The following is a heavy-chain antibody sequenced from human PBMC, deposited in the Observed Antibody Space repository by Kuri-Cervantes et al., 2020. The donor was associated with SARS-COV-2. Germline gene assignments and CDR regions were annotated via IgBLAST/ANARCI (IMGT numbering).Heavy chain of an antibody. CDR3: ARGSYFFSGYYYYGMDV. CDR2: IYYSGST. CDR1: GGSISSYY. Sequence: SETLSLTCTVSGGSISSYYWSWIRQPPGKGLEWIGYIYYSGSTNYNPSLKSRVTISVDTSKNQFSLKLSSVTAADTAVYYCARGSYFFSGYYYYGMDVWGQGTTVTVSS. V-gene: IGHV4-59*01. J-gene: IGHJ6*02. D-gene: IGHD2/OR15-2a*01.